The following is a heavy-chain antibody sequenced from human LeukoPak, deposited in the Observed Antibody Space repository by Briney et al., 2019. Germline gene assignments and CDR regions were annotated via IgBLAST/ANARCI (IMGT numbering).Heavy chain of an antibody. CDR2: INPSGGST. J-gene: IGHJ4*02. V-gene: IGHV1-46*01. CDR1: GYTFTSYY. D-gene: IGHD2-15*01. CDR3: ASDGYCSGGSCFYFDY. Sequence: ASVKVSCKASGYTFTSYYMHWVRQAPGQGLEWMGIINPSGGSTSYAQKFQGRVTMTGDTSTSTVYMELSSLRSEDTAVYYCASDGYCSGGSCFYFDYWGQGTLVTVSS.